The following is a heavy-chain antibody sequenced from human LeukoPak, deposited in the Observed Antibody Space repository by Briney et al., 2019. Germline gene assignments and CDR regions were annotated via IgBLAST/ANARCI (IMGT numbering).Heavy chain of an antibody. V-gene: IGHV3-23*01. CDR1: GFTFSTYA. CDR3: ARDPSFDYGDFYFDY. J-gene: IGHJ4*02. CDR2: ISGSGLST. Sequence: PGGSLRLSCAASGFTFSTYAMSWVRQAPGKGLEWVSGISGSGLSTSYADSVKGRFTISRDNSKNTLYLQMNSLRAEDTAVYYCARDPSFDYGDFYFDYWGQGTLVTVPS. D-gene: IGHD4-17*01.